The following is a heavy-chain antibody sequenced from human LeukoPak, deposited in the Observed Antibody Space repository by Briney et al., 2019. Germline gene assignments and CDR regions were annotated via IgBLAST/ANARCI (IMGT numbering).Heavy chain of an antibody. D-gene: IGHD5-18*01. V-gene: IGHV4-39*01. Sequence: SETLSLTCTVSGGSISSSSYYWGWIRQPPGKGLEWIGSIYYSGSTYYNPSLKSRVTISVDTSKNQFSLKLSSVTAADTAVYYCARRRGYSYGDFDYWGQGILVTVSS. CDR2: IYYSGST. J-gene: IGHJ4*02. CDR3: ARRRGYSYGDFDY. CDR1: GGSISSSSYY.